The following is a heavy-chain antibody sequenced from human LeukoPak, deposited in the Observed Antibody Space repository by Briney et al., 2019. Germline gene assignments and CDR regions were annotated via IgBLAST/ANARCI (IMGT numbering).Heavy chain of an antibody. V-gene: IGHV5-51*01. CDR3: ARQNDFRLDY. J-gene: IGHJ4*02. CDR1: GYTFSSYW. CDR2: IYPGDSDP. Sequence: GASLRISCKGSGYTFSSYWIGWVRQMPGKGLEGMGIIYPGDSDPIYSPSLQGQVTISVDTSIGTAYLQWSSLKASDTAIYYCARQNDFRLDYWGQGTLVTVSS. D-gene: IGHD3-3*01.